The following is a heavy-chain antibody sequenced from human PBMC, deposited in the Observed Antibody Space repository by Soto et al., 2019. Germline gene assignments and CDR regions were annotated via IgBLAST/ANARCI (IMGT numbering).Heavy chain of an antibody. D-gene: IGHD3-22*01. CDR3: ARQIYDSDKVPTFQYYFDS. CDR2: IDPSDSQT. V-gene: IGHV5-10-1*01. J-gene: IGHJ4*02. Sequence: PGESLKISCKGSGYSLAGYWITWVRQKPGKGLEWMGRIDPSDSQTYYSPSFRGHVTISVTKSITTVFLQWSSLRASDTAMYYCARQIYDSDKVPTFQYYFDSWGQGTPVTVSS. CDR1: GYSLAGYW.